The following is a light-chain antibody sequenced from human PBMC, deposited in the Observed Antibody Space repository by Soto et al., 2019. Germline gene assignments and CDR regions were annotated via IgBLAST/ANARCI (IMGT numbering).Light chain of an antibody. CDR1: QAIRND. Sequence: AIQMTQSPSSLSASVGDRVTITCRASQAIRNDLGWYQQKPGKAPNLLIFGASNLQAGVPVRFSASGSGTNFTLTISNLQPEDFASYYCLQDYTYPWTFGQATKVDI. J-gene: IGKJ1*01. V-gene: IGKV1-6*01. CDR3: LQDYTYPWT. CDR2: GAS.